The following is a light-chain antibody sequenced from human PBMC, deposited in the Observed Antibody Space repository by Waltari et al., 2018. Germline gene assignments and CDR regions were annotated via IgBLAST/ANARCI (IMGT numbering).Light chain of an antibody. Sequence: VIWMTQSPSLVSASTGDRITISCRMSQGITNYLAWYQQKPGKAPDLLIYGASTLQIGVPSRFSGNASGTDFTLTISCLQFEDFATYYCQQYYSFPWTFGQGTKVEIK. CDR1: QGITNY. CDR3: QQYYSFPWT. CDR2: GAS. J-gene: IGKJ1*01. V-gene: IGKV1D-8*01.